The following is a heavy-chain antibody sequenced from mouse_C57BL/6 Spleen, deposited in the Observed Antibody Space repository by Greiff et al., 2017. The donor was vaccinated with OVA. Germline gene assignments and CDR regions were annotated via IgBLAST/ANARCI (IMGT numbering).Heavy chain of an antibody. J-gene: IGHJ1*03. D-gene: IGHD2-5*01. CDR1: GFTFNDYY. Sequence: EVQLQQSGAELVKPGASVKLSCTASGFTFNDYYMHWVKQRPEQGLEWIGRIDPEDGETKYATKFQGKATITADTSSNTAYLQLSSLTSEDTAVYYCARSDSNPWCFDVWGTGTTVTVSS. V-gene: IGHV14-2*01. CDR2: IDPEDGET. CDR3: ARSDSNPWCFDV.